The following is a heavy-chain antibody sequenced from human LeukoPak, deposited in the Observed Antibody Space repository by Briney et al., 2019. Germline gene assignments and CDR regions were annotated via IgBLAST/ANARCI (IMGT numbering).Heavy chain of an antibody. CDR3: AKSRYEDYYYYYGMDV. V-gene: IGHV3-23*01. CDR2: ISAGGAST. CDR1: EFTFSNYG. J-gene: IGHJ6*02. D-gene: IGHD3-3*01. Sequence: GGSLRLSCAAAEFTFSNYGMTWVRQAPGKGLEWVLGISAGGASTKYADSVKGRFTISRDNSKNTLSLQMNSLRAEDTAVYYCAKSRYEDYYYYYGMDVWGQGTTVTVSS.